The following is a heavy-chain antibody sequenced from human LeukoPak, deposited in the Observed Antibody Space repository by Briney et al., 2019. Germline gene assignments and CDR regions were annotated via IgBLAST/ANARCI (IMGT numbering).Heavy chain of an antibody. V-gene: IGHV3-74*01. J-gene: IGHJ4*02. CDR1: GFTFINYW. D-gene: IGHD4-17*01. Sequence: PGGSLRLSCAASGFTFINYWMHWVRQAPGKGLVWVSRINSDESSTTSADSVKGRFTISRDNAKNTLYLQMNSLRAEDTAVYYCAKGGATVIDYWGQGTLVTVSS. CDR2: INSDESST. CDR3: AKGGATVIDY.